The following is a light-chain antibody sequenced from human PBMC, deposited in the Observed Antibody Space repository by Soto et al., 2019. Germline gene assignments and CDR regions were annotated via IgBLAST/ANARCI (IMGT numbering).Light chain of an antibody. CDR1: QSISSNY. Sequence: EIVLTQSPGTLSLSPGERATLSCRASQSISSNYLAWYQQKPGQAPSLLIYGASSRATGIPDRFSGSGSGRDFTVTISSLQPEDFAVYYCQQCGDSPLTFGGGTRVEIK. J-gene: IGKJ4*01. V-gene: IGKV3-20*01. CDR2: GAS. CDR3: QQCGDSPLT.